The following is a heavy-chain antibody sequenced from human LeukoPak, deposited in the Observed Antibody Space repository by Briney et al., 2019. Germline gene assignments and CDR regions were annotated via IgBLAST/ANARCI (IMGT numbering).Heavy chain of an antibody. Sequence: GGSLRLSCAASGFTFSSYAMHWVRQAPGKGLEYVSAISSNGGNTYYANSVKGRFTISRDNSKNTLYLQMGSLRAEDMAVYYCASGSMTGYWYWGQGTLVTVSS. V-gene: IGHV3-64*01. CDR3: ASGSMTGYWY. CDR1: GFTFSSYA. J-gene: IGHJ4*02. CDR2: ISSNGGNT. D-gene: IGHD3-9*01.